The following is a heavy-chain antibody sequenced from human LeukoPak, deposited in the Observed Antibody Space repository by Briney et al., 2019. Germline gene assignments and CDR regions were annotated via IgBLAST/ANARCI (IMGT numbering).Heavy chain of an antibody. CDR1: GFTFSSYG. CDR3: AREEDYYYYMDV. CDR2: IWSDGSFK. Sequence: GGSLRLSCAASGFTFSSYGMHWVRQAPGKGLEWVAVIWSDGSFKYYPDSVKGRFTISRDNSRDTLYLHMNSLRAEDTAVYYCAREEDYYYYMDVWGKGTTVTVSS. V-gene: IGHV3-33*01. J-gene: IGHJ6*03.